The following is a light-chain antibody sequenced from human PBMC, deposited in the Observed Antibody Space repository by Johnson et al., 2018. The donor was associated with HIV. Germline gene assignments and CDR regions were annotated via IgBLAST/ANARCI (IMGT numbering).Light chain of an antibody. J-gene: IGLJ1*01. Sequence: QSVLTQSPSVSAAPGQKVTISCSGSSSNIGNNYVSWYQQLPGTAPKLLIYDNNKRPSGIPDRFSGSKSGTSATLGITGLQTGDEADYYCGSWDSSLSALYVFGTVTKVAFL. CDR2: DNN. CDR3: GSWDSSLSALYV. V-gene: IGLV1-51*01. CDR1: SSNIGNNY.